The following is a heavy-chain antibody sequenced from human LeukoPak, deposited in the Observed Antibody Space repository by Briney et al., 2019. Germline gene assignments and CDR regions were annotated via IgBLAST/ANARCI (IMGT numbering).Heavy chain of an antibody. CDR2: ISAYNGNT. CDR1: GYTFTSYG. Sequence: GASVTVSCKASGYTFTSYGISWVRQAPGQGLEWMGWISAYNGNTNYAQKLQGRVTMTTDTSTSTAYMELRSLRSDDTAVYYCARNDTRVSDYGMDVWGKGTTVTVSS. D-gene: IGHD3-10*01. V-gene: IGHV1-18*04. J-gene: IGHJ6*04. CDR3: ARNDTRVSDYGMDV.